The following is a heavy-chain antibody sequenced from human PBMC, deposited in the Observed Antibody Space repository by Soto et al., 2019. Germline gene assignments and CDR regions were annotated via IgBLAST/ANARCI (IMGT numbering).Heavy chain of an antibody. CDR3: ARGLAVAGPVANDAFDI. CDR2: INPNSGGT. J-gene: IGHJ3*02. D-gene: IGHD6-19*01. Sequence: ASVKVSCKASGYTFTGYFMHWVRQAPGQGLEWMGWINPNSGGTNCTQKFQGRVTMTRDTSISPAYTEMSRLRSDDTGVYYCARGLAVAGPVANDAFDIWGQGTMVTVSS. CDR1: GYTFTGYF. V-gene: IGHV1-2*02.